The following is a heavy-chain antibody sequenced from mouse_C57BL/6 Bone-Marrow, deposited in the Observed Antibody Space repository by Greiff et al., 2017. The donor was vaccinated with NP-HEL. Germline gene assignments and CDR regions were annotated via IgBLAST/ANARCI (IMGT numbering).Heavy chain of an antibody. CDR2: IDPSDSYT. CDR3: ARSTYWYFDV. Sequence: VQLKQPGAELVMPGASVKLSCKASGYTFTSYWMHWVKQRPGQGLEWIGEIDPSDSYTNYNQKFKGKSTLTVDKSSSTAYMQLSSLTSEDSAVYYCARSTYWYFDVWGTGTTVTVSS. V-gene: IGHV1-69*01. J-gene: IGHJ1*03. CDR1: GYTFTSYW.